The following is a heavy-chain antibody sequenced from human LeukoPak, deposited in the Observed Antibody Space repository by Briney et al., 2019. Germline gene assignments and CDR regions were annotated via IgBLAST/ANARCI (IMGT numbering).Heavy chain of an antibody. V-gene: IGHV1-2*02. J-gene: IGHJ4*02. CDR2: INPNSGGT. CDR1: GYTPIRSS. D-gene: IGHD5-18*01. CDR3: AFSPRTPPMVTY. Sequence: ASVKVSCKATGYTPIRSSRHWVRQAPGQGLEWMGWINPNSGGTNYAQKFQGRVTMTRDTSISTAYMELSRLRSDYTAVYYCAFSPRTPPMVTYWGQGTLVTVSS.